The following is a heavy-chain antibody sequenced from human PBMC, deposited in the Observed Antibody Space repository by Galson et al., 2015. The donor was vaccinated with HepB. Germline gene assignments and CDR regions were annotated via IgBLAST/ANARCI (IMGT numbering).Heavy chain of an antibody. Sequence: SVKVSCKASGYTFIDYYMHWVRQAPGQGLEWMGRINPNSGGTNYAQNFQGRVTMTRDTSISTAYMELSRLRSDDTAVYYCARGGSGYYLRSWGQGTLVTVSS. J-gene: IGHJ5*02. V-gene: IGHV1-2*06. CDR1: GYTFIDYY. CDR3: ARGGSGYYLRS. CDR2: INPNSGGT. D-gene: IGHD3-22*01.